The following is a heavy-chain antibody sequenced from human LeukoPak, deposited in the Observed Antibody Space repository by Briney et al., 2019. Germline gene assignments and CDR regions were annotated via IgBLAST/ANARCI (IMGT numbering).Heavy chain of an antibody. Sequence: GGSLRLSCAASGFTVSSNYMSWVRQAPGKGLEWVSVIYSDGSTYYADSVKGRFTISRDNSKNTLYHQINSLRAEDTAVYYCARDYNYYHSSGYWYYFDYWGQGTLVTISS. CDR2: IYSDGST. D-gene: IGHD3-22*01. CDR3: ARDYNYYHSSGYWYYFDY. J-gene: IGHJ4*02. CDR1: GFTVSSNY. V-gene: IGHV3-66*01.